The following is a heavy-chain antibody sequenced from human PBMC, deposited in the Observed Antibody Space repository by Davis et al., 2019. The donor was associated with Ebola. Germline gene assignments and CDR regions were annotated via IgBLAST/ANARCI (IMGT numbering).Heavy chain of an antibody. D-gene: IGHD3-9*01. CDR2: ISSSSSYI. V-gene: IGHV3-21*01. CDR1: GFTFSSYS. CDR3: ATSYFTLTTLY. Sequence: GGSLRLSCAASGFTFSSYSMNWVRQAPGKGLEWVSSISSSSSYIYYADSVKGRFTISRDNLQDTLYLQMNSLSAEDSGVYYCATSYFTLTTLYWGQGTLVIVSS. J-gene: IGHJ4*02.